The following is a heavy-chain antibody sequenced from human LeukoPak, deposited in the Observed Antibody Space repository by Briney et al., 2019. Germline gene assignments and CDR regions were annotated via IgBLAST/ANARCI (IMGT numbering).Heavy chain of an antibody. Sequence: GASVKVSCKASGGTFSSYAISWVRQAPGQGLEWMGGIIPIFGTANYAQKFQGRVTITADESTSTAYMELSSLRSEDTAVYYCARGRRCSGGSCSCDYWGQGTLVTVSS. CDR3: ARGRRCSGGSCSCDY. V-gene: IGHV1-69*13. CDR1: GGTFSSYA. CDR2: IIPIFGTA. D-gene: IGHD2-15*01. J-gene: IGHJ4*02.